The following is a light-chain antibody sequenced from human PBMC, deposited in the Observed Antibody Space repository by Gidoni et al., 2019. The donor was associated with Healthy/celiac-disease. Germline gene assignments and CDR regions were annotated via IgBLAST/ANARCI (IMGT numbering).Light chain of an antibody. CDR3: AAWDDSLNVFYV. CDR1: SSNIGRNT. CDR2: SNK. Sequence: QSVLTQPPSESGTPGQRVTSSCSGSSSNIGRNTVNWYQQLPGTAPKLLIYSNKQRPSGVPDRFAGAKSGTSASLAISGLQSEDEADYYCAAWDDSLNVFYVFGTGTKVTVL. J-gene: IGLJ1*01. V-gene: IGLV1-44*01.